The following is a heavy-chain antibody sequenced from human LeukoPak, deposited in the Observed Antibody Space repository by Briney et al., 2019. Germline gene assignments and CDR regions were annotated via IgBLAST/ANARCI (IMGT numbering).Heavy chain of an antibody. Sequence: SGGSLRLSCAASGFTFSSYSMNWVRQAPGKGLEWVSSISSSSSYIYYADSVKGRFTISRDNAKNSLYLQMNSLRSDDTAVYYCARQHLYDSSGFHYFDYWGQGTLVTVSS. CDR3: ARQHLYDSSGFHYFDY. J-gene: IGHJ4*02. CDR2: ISSSSSYI. CDR1: GFTFSSYS. V-gene: IGHV3-21*04. D-gene: IGHD3-22*01.